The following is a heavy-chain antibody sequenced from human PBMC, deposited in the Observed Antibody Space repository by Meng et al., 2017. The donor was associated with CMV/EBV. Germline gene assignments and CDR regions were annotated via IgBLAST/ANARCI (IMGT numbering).Heavy chain of an antibody. V-gene: IGHV1-69*05. CDR2: IIPIFGTA. CDR1: GGTFSSYA. Sequence: SVKVSCKASGGTFSSYAISWVRQAPGQGLEWMGGIIPIFGTANYAQKFQGRVTITTDESTSTAYMELSSLRSEDTAVYYCAISRPHCSSTSCYTGGVNDYYYGMDVWGQGTTVTVSS. D-gene: IGHD2-2*02. J-gene: IGHJ6*02. CDR3: AISRPHCSSTSCYTGGVNDYYYGMDV.